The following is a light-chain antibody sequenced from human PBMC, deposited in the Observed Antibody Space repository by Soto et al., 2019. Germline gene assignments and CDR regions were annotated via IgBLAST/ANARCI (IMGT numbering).Light chain of an antibody. CDR1: QSVSSN. V-gene: IGKV3-15*01. J-gene: IGKJ3*01. CDR3: QQYNNWLFT. Sequence: EIVMTQSPATLSVSPGERATLSCRASQSVSSNLAWYQQKPGQAPRLLIYDASARATGIPARFSGSGSGTDFTLTISSLQSEDFAVYYCQQYNNWLFTFGPGTKVDIK. CDR2: DAS.